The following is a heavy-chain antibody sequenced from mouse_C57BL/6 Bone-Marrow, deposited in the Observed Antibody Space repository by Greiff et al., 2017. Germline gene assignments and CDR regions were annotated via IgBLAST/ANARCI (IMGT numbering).Heavy chain of an antibody. D-gene: IGHD1-1*01. CDR2: INPSTGGT. Sequence: EERPQQSGPELVKPGASVKISCKASGYSFTGYYTNWVKQSREKSLEWIGEINPSTGGTTYNQKFKAQATLTVHKSYSTAYMHLNTLTSEDSAVYYCARCYCGPWVAYWCQGTLVNLSA. J-gene: IGHJ3*01. V-gene: IGHV1-42*01. CDR1: GYSFTGYY. CDR3: ARCYCGPWVAY.